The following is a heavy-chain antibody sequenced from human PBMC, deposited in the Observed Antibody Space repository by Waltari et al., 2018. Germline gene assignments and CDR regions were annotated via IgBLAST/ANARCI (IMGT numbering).Heavy chain of an antibody. D-gene: IGHD6-19*01. V-gene: IGHV3-73*01. Sequence: EVQVVESGGGLVQPGGSLKLSCATSRFSFSGPSIHWVRQTSGKGLEWVGRIRREPYNYATAYSASVKGRFTISRDDSKNTAFLQMNSLMTEDTAVYYCSGGEVTGTDFWGQGTLVAVSS. CDR2: IRREPYNYAT. CDR3: SGGEVTGTDF. J-gene: IGHJ4*02. CDR1: RFSFSGPS.